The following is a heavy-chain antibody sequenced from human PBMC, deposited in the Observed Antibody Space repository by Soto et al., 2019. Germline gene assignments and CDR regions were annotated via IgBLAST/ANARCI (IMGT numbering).Heavy chain of an antibody. CDR2: IYYSGST. Sequence: QVQLQESGPGLVKPSETLSLTCTVSGGSISGYYWSWIRQPPGKGLEWIGYIYYSGSTNYNPSLKSRVTISVDTSKNQFSLKLSSVTAADTAVYYCAREDGAAAAGFDYWGQGTLVTVSS. CDR3: AREDGAAAAGFDY. J-gene: IGHJ4*02. CDR1: GGSISGYY. D-gene: IGHD6-13*01. V-gene: IGHV4-59*01.